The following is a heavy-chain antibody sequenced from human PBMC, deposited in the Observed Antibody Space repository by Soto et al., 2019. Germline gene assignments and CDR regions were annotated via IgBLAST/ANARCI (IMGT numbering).Heavy chain of an antibody. D-gene: IGHD1-26*01. J-gene: IGHJ6*02. Sequence: GESLKISCVGSGYSFSTYWVAWVRQMPGKGLEWMGIFFPGDSDTRYSPSFQGQVTLSADKSISTAYLQWSSLRASDTATYYCARGGKGGSHFYGMEGWGQGTTVTVSS. V-gene: IGHV5-51*01. CDR3: ARGGKGGSHFYGMEG. CDR1: GYSFSTYW. CDR2: FFPGDSDT.